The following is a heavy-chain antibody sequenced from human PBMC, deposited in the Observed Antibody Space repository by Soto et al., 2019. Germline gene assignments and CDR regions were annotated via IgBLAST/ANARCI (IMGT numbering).Heavy chain of an antibody. Sequence: EVQLVESGGGLVQPGRSLRLSCTASGFTFDDYDMHWVRQAPGKGPEWVSGISWNSNKRGYRDTARARFTVSRDNKNNSLFLEMNSLRPEDTALYYCAKGSIYSSGYYFFDAWGQGTLVTVSS. V-gene: IGHV3-9*01. CDR2: ISWNSNKR. J-gene: IGHJ4*02. D-gene: IGHD6-19*01. CDR3: AKGSIYSSGYYFFDA. CDR1: GFTFDDYD.